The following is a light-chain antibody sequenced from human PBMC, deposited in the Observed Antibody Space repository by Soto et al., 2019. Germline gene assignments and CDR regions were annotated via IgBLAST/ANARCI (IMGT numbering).Light chain of an antibody. J-gene: IGKJ1*01. CDR3: QQYNSHRT. Sequence: DIQMTQSPSTLSASVGDIVTITFRASQNINDYLAWYQQKPGKSPKVLIYDASTLESGVPSRFSGSGSGTQFTLTISSLQPDDFATYFCQQYNSHRTFGQGTKVDIK. CDR1: QNINDY. CDR2: DAS. V-gene: IGKV1-5*01.